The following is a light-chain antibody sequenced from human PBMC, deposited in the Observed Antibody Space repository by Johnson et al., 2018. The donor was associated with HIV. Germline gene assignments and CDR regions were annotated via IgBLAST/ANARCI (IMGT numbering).Light chain of an antibody. V-gene: IGLV1-51*01. CDR2: DNN. CDR1: SSNIENNY. Sequence: HSVLTQPPSVSAASGQRVDISCSGSSSNIENNYLSWYQQLPHTAPRLLISDNNKRPSGIPDRFSGSKSGTSATLGITGLQTGDEADYYCGTWDSSLRGVFGTGTKVTVL. J-gene: IGLJ1*01. CDR3: GTWDSSLRGV.